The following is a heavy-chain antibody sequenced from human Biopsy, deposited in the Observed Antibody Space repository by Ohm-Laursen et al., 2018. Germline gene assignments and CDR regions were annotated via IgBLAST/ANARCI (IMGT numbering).Heavy chain of an antibody. D-gene: IGHD1-26*01. V-gene: IGHV1-69*13. Sequence: SVKVSCKASGGTFTNYAISWVRQAPGQGLEWMGGIIPIFGTASYAQKFQGRVTITADESTSTAYMELSSLRSDDTAVYYCARDALGGGSYRLFYWGQGSLVTVSS. CDR1: GGTFTNYA. CDR3: ARDALGGGSYRLFY. J-gene: IGHJ4*02. CDR2: IIPIFGTA.